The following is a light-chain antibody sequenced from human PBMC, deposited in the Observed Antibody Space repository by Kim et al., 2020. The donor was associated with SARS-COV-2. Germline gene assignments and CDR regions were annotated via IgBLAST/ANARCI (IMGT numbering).Light chain of an antibody. CDR1: PGPVTSGHY. CDR2: DTD. Sequence: QAVVTQEPSLTVSPGGTVTLTCASSPGPVTSGHYPFWFQQRPGQAPRTLIFDTDNRHSWTPARFSGSLLGDKAALTLSGAQPEDEADYYCLLSYSGARPWVFGGGTQLTVL. CDR3: LLSYSGARPWV. V-gene: IGLV7-46*01. J-gene: IGLJ3*02.